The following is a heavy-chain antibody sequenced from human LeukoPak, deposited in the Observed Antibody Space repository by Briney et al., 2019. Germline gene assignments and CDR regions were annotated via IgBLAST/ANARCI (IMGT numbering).Heavy chain of an antibody. Sequence: TGGSLRLSCAASGFTFSSYGMHWVRQDPRKGLVWVSRINGDGRNINYADSVRGRLTISRDNAKNTLYLQMNTLRVEDTAVYYCTRDLMDYDVSTGLHHYYMDVWGQGTTVTVSS. CDR3: TRDLMDYDVSTGLHHYYMDV. J-gene: IGHJ6*02. CDR2: INGDGRNI. D-gene: IGHD3-9*01. V-gene: IGHV3-74*01. CDR1: GFTFSSYG.